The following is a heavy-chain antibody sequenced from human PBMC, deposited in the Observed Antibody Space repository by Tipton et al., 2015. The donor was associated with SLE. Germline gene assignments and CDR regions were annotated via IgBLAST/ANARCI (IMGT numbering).Heavy chain of an antibody. CDR2: ISAYNGAT. Sequence: QVQLVQSGAEVKKPGTSVKVSCKASGYSFTSYGISWVRQAPGQGLEWMGWISAYNGATNYEQNLQGRVTMTRDTSTSTDYMELRSLRSDETAVYYCAREVYSSRLAFEYCGQRTRVTVSS. CDR1: GYSFTSYG. D-gene: IGHD4-11*01. CDR3: AREVYSSRLAFEY. V-gene: IGHV1-18*01. J-gene: IGHJ4*02.